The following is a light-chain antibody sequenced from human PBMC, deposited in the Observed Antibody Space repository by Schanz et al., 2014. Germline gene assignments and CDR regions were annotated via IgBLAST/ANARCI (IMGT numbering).Light chain of an antibody. Sequence: QTVVTQEPSLTVSPGGTVTLTCASSTGAVTSGYYPTWFQQKPGLAPRALIFSTSKTHSWTPARFSGSLLGGKAALTLSGXXPEDEADFYCMFYYSGSWVFGGGTKLTVL. J-gene: IGLJ3*02. V-gene: IGLV7-43*01. CDR2: STS. CDR3: MFYYSGSWV. CDR1: TGAVTSGYY.